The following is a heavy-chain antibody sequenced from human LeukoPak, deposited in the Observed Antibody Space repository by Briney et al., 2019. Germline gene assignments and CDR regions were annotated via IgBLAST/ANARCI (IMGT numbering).Heavy chain of an antibody. V-gene: IGHV3-30*02. CDR1: GFTFSSYG. D-gene: IGHD6-19*01. Sequence: GGSLRLSCAASGFTFSSYGMHWVRQAPGKGLEWVAFIRYDGSNKYYADSVKGRFTISRDNSKNTLYLQMNSLRAEDTAVYYCAKEMNRGQWLPYRNFDYWGQGTLVTVSS. CDR2: IRYDGSNK. J-gene: IGHJ4*02. CDR3: AKEMNRGQWLPYRNFDY.